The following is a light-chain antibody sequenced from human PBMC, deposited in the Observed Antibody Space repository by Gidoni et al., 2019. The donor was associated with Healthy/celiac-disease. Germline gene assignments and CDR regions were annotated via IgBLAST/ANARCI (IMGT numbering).Light chain of an antibody. CDR3: QQYYSTPRT. V-gene: IGKV4-1*01. CDR2: WAS. CDR1: QSVLYSSNNKNY. J-gene: IGKJ3*01. Sequence: DIVLTQSPASLDVSLGERATINCKSNQSVLYSSNNKNYLAWYQQKPGQPPKLLIYWASTRESGVPDRFSGSGSGTDFTLTISSLQAEDVAVYYCQQYYSTPRTFGPGTKVDIK.